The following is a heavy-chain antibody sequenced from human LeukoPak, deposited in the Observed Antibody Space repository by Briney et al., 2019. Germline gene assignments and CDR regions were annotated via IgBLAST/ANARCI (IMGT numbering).Heavy chain of an antibody. CDR2: INTGKGNT. J-gene: IGHJ5*02. D-gene: IGHD2-15*01. CDR1: GYTFTDYA. V-gene: IGHV1-3*04. CDR3: ARDHVVGLAPFDP. Sequence: GASVKVSCKASGYTFTDYAMHWVRQAPGERLEWMGWINTGKGNTKYSQKFQGRVTITMDTSASTAYMELSSLRSEDTAVYYCARDHVVGLAPFDPWGQGILVTVSS.